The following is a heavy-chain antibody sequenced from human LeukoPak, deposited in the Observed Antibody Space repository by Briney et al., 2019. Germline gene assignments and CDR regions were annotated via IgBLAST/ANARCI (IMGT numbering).Heavy chain of an antibody. CDR1: GFTFSDYY. J-gene: IGHJ6*03. D-gene: IGHD1-14*01. V-gene: IGHV3-11*01. CDR3: ARVVGLRRNPGVAWYYYYMDV. Sequence: GGSLRLSCAASGFTFSDYYMSWIRQAPGKGLEWVSYISSSGSTIYYADSVKGRFTISRDNAENSLYLQVNSLRAEDTAVYYCARVVGLRRNPGVAWYYYYMDVWGKWTTVTVSS. CDR2: ISSSGSTI.